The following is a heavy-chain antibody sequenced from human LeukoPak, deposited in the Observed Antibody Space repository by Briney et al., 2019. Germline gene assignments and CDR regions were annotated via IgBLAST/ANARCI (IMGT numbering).Heavy chain of an antibody. V-gene: IGHV3-7*01. CDR2: MKQDGSEK. J-gene: IGHJ4*02. Sequence: GGYLRLSCAASGFTFSSYWMSWVRQAPGKGLEWVANMKQDGSEKYYVDSVKGRFTISRDNAKNSLYLQMNSLRAEDTAVYYCARGTKHYYDSSGYLDYWGQGTLVTVSS. CDR3: ARGTKHYYDSSGYLDY. CDR1: GFTFSSYW. D-gene: IGHD3-22*01.